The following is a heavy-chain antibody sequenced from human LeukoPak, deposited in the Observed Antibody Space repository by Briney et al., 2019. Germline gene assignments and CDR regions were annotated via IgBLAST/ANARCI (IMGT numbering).Heavy chain of an antibody. CDR2: INHSGST. CDR3: ARGDSQSDY. CDR1: GGSFSGYY. J-gene: IGHJ4*02. Sequence: SETLSLTCAVYGGSFSGYYWSWIRQPPGKGLEWIGEINHSGSTNYNPSLKSRVTISVDTSKNQFSLKLSSVTAADTAVYCCARGDSQSDYWGQGTLVTVSS. V-gene: IGHV4-34*01. D-gene: IGHD3-22*01.